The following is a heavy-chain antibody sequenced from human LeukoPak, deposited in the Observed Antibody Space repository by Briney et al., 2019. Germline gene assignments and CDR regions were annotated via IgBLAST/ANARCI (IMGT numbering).Heavy chain of an antibody. CDR1: GFTLTTFS. V-gene: IGHV3-23*01. CDR2: ISGSGGST. CDR3: AKAPPATIAVADYYFDY. Sequence: GGSLRLSCAASGFTLTTFSIHWVRQAPGKGLEWASGISGSGGSTSYADSVKGRFTISRDNSKNTLYLQMNGLRAEDTAVYYCAKAPPATIAVADYYFDYWGQGTLVTVSS. J-gene: IGHJ4*02. D-gene: IGHD6-19*01.